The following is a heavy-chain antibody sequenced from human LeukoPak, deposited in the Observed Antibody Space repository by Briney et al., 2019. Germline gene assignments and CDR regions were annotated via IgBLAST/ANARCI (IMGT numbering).Heavy chain of an antibody. J-gene: IGHJ4*02. CDR2: INPNSGGT. D-gene: IGHD3-9*01. CDR1: GYTFTGYY. Sequence: GASVKVSCKASGYTFTGYYMHWVRQAPGQGLEWMGWINPNSGGTNYAQKFQGRVTMTRDTSISTAYMELSRLRSDDTAVYYWARCPISAAVRYFDWSFDYWGQGTLVTVSS. CDR3: ARCPISAAVRYFDWSFDY. V-gene: IGHV1-2*02.